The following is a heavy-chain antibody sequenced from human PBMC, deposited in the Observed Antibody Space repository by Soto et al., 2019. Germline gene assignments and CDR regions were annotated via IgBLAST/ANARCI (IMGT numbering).Heavy chain of an antibody. V-gene: IGHV3-30*18. CDR2: ISYDGSNK. Sequence: QVQLVESGGGVVQPGRSLRLSCAASGFTFSSYGMHWVRQAPGKGLEWVAVISYDGSNKYYADSVKGRFTISRDNSKNTLYLQMNSLRAEDTAVYYCAKDLLMTTVTYYYYYGRDVWGQGTTVTVSS. J-gene: IGHJ6*02. CDR3: AKDLLMTTVTYYYYYGRDV. D-gene: IGHD4-17*01. CDR1: GFTFSSYG.